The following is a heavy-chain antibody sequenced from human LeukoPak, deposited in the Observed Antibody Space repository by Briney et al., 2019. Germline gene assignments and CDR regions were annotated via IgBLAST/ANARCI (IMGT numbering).Heavy chain of an antibody. Sequence: SETLSLTCAVYGGSFSGYYWSWIRQPPGKGLEWIGEINHSGSTNYNPSLKSRVTISVDTSKNQLSLKLSSVTAADTAVYYCAPSGGSSWYPDWFDPWGQGTLVTVSS. CDR2: INHSGST. CDR3: APSGGSSWYPDWFDP. J-gene: IGHJ5*02. V-gene: IGHV4-34*01. D-gene: IGHD6-13*01. CDR1: GGSFSGYY.